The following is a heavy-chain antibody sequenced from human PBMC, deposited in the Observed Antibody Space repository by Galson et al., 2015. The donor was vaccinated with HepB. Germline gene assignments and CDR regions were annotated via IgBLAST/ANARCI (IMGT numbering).Heavy chain of an antibody. CDR2: VTNSGGSK. CDR3: AKWGVPTLQYYMDV. Sequence: SLRLSCAASGFTFSNYGMSWVRQGPGEGLEWVSGVTNSGGSKYSADSVKGRFTISTDNSKNTLYLQMNSLRAEDTAVYYCAKWGVPTLQYYMDVWGKGTTVIVSS. J-gene: IGHJ6*03. D-gene: IGHD4/OR15-4a*01. V-gene: IGHV3-23*01. CDR1: GFTFSNYG.